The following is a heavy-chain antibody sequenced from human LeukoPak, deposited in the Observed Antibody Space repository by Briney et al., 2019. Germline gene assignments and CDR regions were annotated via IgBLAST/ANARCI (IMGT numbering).Heavy chain of an antibody. Sequence: GSLRLSCAASGFTFSSYAMNWVRQAPGKGLEWVSVISGSGGTTYYADSVKGRFTISGDNSKNTLYLQMNSLRAEDTAVYYCAKEYIVVVTATYDYWGQGTLVTVSS. D-gene: IGHD2-21*02. CDR2: ISGSGGTT. CDR3: AKEYIVVVTATYDY. CDR1: GFTFSSYA. J-gene: IGHJ4*02. V-gene: IGHV3-23*01.